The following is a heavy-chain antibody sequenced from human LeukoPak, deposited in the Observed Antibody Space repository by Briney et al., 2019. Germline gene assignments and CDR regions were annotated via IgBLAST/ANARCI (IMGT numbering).Heavy chain of an antibody. CDR3: ARDFRGNAFDI. Sequence: GGSLRLSCAASGCTFSSYSMNWVRQAPGKGLEWVSSISSSSSYIYYADSVKGRFTISRHNAKNSLYLQMNSLRAEDTAVYYCARDFRGNAFDIWGQGTMVTVSS. CDR1: GCTFSSYS. CDR2: ISSSSSYI. D-gene: IGHD3-16*01. V-gene: IGHV3-21*01. J-gene: IGHJ3*02.